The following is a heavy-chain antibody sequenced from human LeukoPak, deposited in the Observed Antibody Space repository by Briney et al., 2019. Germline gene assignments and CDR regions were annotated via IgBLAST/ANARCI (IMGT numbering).Heavy chain of an antibody. V-gene: IGHV4-38-2*02. J-gene: IGHJ4*02. Sequence: SETLSLTCIVSGSSISSGHYWGWIRQPPGKGLQWIGSIYHSGSTYHNTSLTSRVTISVDTSKNQFSLKLSSVTAADTALYYCASSSNWNYYSPFDYWGQGTLVTVSS. CDR2: IYHSGST. CDR3: ASSSNWNYYSPFDY. D-gene: IGHD1-7*01. CDR1: GSSISSGHY.